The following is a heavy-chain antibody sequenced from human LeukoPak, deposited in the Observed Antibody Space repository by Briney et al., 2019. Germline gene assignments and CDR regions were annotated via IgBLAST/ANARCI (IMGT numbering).Heavy chain of an antibody. V-gene: IGHV3-30*04. CDR3: ARDGCSSTSCYFPYYFDY. CDR1: GFTFSRYA. J-gene: IGHJ4*02. CDR2: ISYDGSNK. Sequence: GGSLRLSCAASGFTFSRYAMHWVRQAPGKGLEWVAVISYDGSNKYYADSVKGRFTISRDNSKNTLYLQMNSLRAEDTAVYYCARDGCSSTSCYFPYYFDYWGQGTLVTVSS. D-gene: IGHD2-2*01.